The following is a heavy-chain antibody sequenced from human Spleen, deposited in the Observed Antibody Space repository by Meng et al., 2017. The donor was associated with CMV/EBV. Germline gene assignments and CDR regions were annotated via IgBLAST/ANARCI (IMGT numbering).Heavy chain of an antibody. D-gene: IGHD2-2*02. J-gene: IGHJ4*03. Sequence: GGPISNSNWWSWVRQPPGKGLEWIGEIYHSGGTYYNPSLKSRVTISKDMSENQFSLKLSSVTAADTAVYYCARRCSSASCYMYYFDSWGHGTLVTVSS. V-gene: IGHV4-4*02. CDR3: ARRCSSASCYMYYFDS. CDR2: IYHSGGT. CDR1: GGPISNSNW.